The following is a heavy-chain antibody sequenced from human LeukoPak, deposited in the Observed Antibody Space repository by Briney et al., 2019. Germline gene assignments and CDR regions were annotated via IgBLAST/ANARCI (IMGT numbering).Heavy chain of an antibody. CDR3: ARVFTMVRGVDY. V-gene: IGHV3-11*04. J-gene: IGHJ4*02. CDR1: GFGFSDSY. Sequence: PGGSLRLSCVVSGFGFSDSYMTWIRQTPGKGLEWLAYISGSGSDMYYADSVKGRFTISRDNAKNSLYLQMNSLRAEDTAVYYCARVFTMVRGVDYWGQGTLVTVSS. D-gene: IGHD3-10*01. CDR2: ISGSGSDM.